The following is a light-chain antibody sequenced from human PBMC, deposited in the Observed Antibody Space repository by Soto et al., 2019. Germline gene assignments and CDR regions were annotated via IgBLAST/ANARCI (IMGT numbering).Light chain of an antibody. J-gene: IGLJ2*01. Sequence: SYELTQPPSVSVAPGQTARITCGGNKIGSKSVHWYQQKPGQAPVLVVYDDSDRPSGIPERFSGSNSGNTATLTISRVEAGDEADYYCQVWDSSSDHSVVFGGGTKLTVL. CDR3: QVWDSSSDHSVV. V-gene: IGLV3-21*02. CDR1: KIGSKS. CDR2: DDS.